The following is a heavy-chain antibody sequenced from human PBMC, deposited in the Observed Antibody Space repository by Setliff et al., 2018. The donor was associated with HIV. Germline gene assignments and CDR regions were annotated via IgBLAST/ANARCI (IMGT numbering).Heavy chain of an antibody. J-gene: IGHJ6*02. CDR3: ARWGFHHYNLYNGSPVYGIDV. D-gene: IGHD3-10*01. CDR2: IKQDGSEK. CDR1: GFTFSKYW. V-gene: IGHV3-7*01. Sequence: GGSLRLSCAASGFTFSKYWMSWVRQAPGKGLEWVANIKQDGSEKYYGDSVQGRFTVSRDNAKNSLYLQMNSLRAEDTAVYYCARWGFHHYNLYNGSPVYGIDVWGQGTTVTVSS.